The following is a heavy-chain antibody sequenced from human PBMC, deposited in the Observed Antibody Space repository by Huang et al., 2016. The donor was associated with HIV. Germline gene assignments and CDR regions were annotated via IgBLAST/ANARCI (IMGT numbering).Heavy chain of an antibody. Sequence: EVQLEESGGGLVQPGGSVRLSCAASGFTCSSYWMHWVSQAPGKGRVCGVRIRSEGRSTSYEDSVKGRFTISRDNAKTTLYLQMNSLRAEDTAVYYCVRTYYYDSSGVDPRRAFDIWGQGTMVTVSS. V-gene: IGHV3-74*01. J-gene: IGHJ3*02. D-gene: IGHD3-22*01. CDR1: GFTCSSYW. CDR3: VRTYYYDSSGVDPRRAFDI. CDR2: IRSEGRST.